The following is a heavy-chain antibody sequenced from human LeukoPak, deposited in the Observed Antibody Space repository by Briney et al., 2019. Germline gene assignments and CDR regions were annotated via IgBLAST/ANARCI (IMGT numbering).Heavy chain of an antibody. J-gene: IGHJ4*02. CDR3: ARGGHLDDFWSGYYFY. Sequence: PSETLSLTCTVSGGCISRGDYYWGWIRQPPGKGLEWIGYIYYSGSTYYNPSLKSRVTISVDTSKNQFSLKLSSVTAADTAVYYCARGGHLDDFWSGYYFYWGEGTLVTVSP. D-gene: IGHD3-3*01. CDR1: GGCISRGDYY. CDR2: IYYSGST. V-gene: IGHV4-30-4*08.